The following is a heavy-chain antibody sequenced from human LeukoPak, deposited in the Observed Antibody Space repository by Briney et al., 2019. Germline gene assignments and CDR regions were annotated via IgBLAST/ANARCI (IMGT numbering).Heavy chain of an antibody. CDR3: AKDGSWGDYYFYFYIDV. Sequence: GGSLRLSCEVSGFTFGNSAMSWVRQAPGKGLEWISGISASGHYTYTADSLKGRFTISRDNSKNTLYLQMDSLRAEDTALYYCAKDGSWGDYYFYFYIDVWGKGTTVTVSS. D-gene: IGHD3-16*01. CDR1: GFTFGNSA. CDR2: ISASGHYT. J-gene: IGHJ6*03. V-gene: IGHV3-23*01.